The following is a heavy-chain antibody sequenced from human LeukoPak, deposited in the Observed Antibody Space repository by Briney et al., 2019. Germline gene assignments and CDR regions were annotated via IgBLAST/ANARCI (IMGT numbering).Heavy chain of an antibody. CDR2: VYYSGST. Sequence: SETLSLTCTVSGGSISSSSYNWGWIRQPPGKGLEWIGSVYYSGSTYYNPSLKSRVTISVDTSKNQFSLKLSSVTAADTAVYYCARGVVVVAADDAFDIWGQGTMVTVSS. CDR1: GGSISSSSYN. J-gene: IGHJ3*02. CDR3: ARGVVVVAADDAFDI. V-gene: IGHV4-39*07. D-gene: IGHD2-15*01.